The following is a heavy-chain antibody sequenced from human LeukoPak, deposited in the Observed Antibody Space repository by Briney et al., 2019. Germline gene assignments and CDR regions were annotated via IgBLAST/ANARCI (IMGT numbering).Heavy chain of an antibody. J-gene: IGHJ4*02. Sequence: ASGKAARKASGYTFTNYGISWVRHAPGQGLEWRGWVSDYNGNTNYAQKPQVRVTMTTDTSTVPAYRQPRGLRSDGTAEYYVTRVEQWLVHWGQGTLVTVSS. CDR2: VSDYNGNT. D-gene: IGHD6-19*01. V-gene: IGHV1-18*01. CDR1: GYTFTNYG. CDR3: TRVEQWLVH.